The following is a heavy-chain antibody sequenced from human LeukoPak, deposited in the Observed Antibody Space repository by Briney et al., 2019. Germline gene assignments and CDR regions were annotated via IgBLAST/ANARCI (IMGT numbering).Heavy chain of an antibody. CDR3: ARCTTGRTFGSLREIKRSREIDY. J-gene: IGHJ4*02. CDR2: ISGPSSHT. V-gene: IGHV3-21*01. CDR1: GFTFSGFA. Sequence: GGSLRLSCVASGFTFSGFAMIWVRQAPGKGLQWVSAISGPSSHTYYADSVKGRFTISRDNAKNSLYLQMNSLRVEDTAVYYCARCTTGRTFGSLREIKRSREIDYWGQGTLVTVSS. D-gene: IGHD1-1*01.